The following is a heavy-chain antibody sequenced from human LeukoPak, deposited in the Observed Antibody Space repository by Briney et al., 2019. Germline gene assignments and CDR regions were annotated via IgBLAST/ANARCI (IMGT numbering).Heavy chain of an antibody. J-gene: IGHJ4*02. D-gene: IGHD3-10*01. V-gene: IGHV5-51*01. CDR1: GYSFTSYW. Sequence: GESLKISCKGSGYSFTSYWIGWVRQMPGKGLEWMGIIYPGDSDTRYSPSFQGQVTISADKSISTAYLQWSSLKASDTAMYYCARLGYYGSGSYGVNYFDYWGQGTLVTVSS. CDR3: ARLGYYGSGSYGVNYFDY. CDR2: IYPGDSDT.